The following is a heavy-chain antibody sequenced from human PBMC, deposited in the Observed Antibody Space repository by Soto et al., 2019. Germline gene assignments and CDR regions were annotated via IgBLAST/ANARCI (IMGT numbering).Heavy chain of an antibody. D-gene: IGHD6-19*01. V-gene: IGHV1-8*01. J-gene: IGHJ3*02. CDR1: GYTFTSYD. CDR2: MNPNSGNT. Sequence: QVQLVQSGAEVKKPVASVKVSCKASGYTFTSYDINWVRQATGQGLEWMGWMNPNSGNTGYAQKFHGRVTVTRNTSISTAYMELSSLRSEDTAVYYCASQVAGNDAFDIWGQGTMVTVSS. CDR3: ASQVAGNDAFDI.